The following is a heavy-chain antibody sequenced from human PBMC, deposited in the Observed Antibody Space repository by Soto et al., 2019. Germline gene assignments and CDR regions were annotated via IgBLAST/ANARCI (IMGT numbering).Heavy chain of an antibody. V-gene: IGHV1-8*01. CDR1: GYTFTSYD. J-gene: IGHJ6*02. D-gene: IGHD4-4*01. CDR3: ARDMTTVTTPRYYYGMDV. CDR2: MNPNSGNT. Sequence: SVKVSCKASGYTFTSYDINWVRQATGQGLEWMGWMNPNSGNTGYAQKFQGRVTMTRNTSISTAYMELSSLRSEDTAVYYCARDMTTVTTPRYYYGMDVWGQGTTVTVSS.